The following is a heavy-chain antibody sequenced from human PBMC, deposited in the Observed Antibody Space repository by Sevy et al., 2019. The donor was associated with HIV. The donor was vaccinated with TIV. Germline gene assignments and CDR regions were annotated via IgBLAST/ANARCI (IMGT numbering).Heavy chain of an antibody. CDR1: GYTFTSYG. CDR2: ISAYNGNT. V-gene: IGHV1-18*01. J-gene: IGHJ4*02. D-gene: IGHD6-6*01. CDR3: VGGGALYSSSSIDY. Sequence: ASVKVSCKASGYTFTSYGISWVRQAPGQGLEWMGWISAYNGNTEYEQRFQGRVTLTTDTSTSTAYMDLRSRKSDDTALYYCVGGGALYSSSSIDYWGQGTLVTVSS.